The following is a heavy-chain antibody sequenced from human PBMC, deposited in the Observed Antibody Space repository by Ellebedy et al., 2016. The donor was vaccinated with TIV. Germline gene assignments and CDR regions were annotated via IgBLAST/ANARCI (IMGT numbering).Heavy chain of an antibody. D-gene: IGHD3-22*01. CDR3: AGDSSGYYHRLIDY. J-gene: IGHJ4*02. Sequence: PGGSLRLSCAASGFTFSSYGMHWVRQAPGKGLEWVAFIRYDGSNKYYADSVKGRFTISRDNSKNTLYLQMNSLRAEDTAVYYCAGDSSGYYHRLIDYWGQGTLVTVSS. V-gene: IGHV3-30*02. CDR2: IRYDGSNK. CDR1: GFTFSSYG.